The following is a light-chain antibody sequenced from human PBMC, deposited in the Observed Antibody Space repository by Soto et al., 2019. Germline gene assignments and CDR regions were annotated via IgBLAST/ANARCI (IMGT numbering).Light chain of an antibody. CDR2: GAS. J-gene: IGKJ5*01. CDR3: QQYGSSPLT. Sequence: EIVLTQSPDTLSLSPGERATLSCSASQSVSASYLAWYQHKPGQAPRLLMYGASRRATGIPDRFSGSGSGTDFTLTISRLEPEDFVVYFCQQYGSSPLTFGQGTRLEI. V-gene: IGKV3-20*01. CDR1: QSVSASY.